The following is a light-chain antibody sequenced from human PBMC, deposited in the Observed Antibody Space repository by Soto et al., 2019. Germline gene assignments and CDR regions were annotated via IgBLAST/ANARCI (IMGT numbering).Light chain of an antibody. Sequence: QFVLAQPHSASGTPGQRVTISCSGSSSTIGTSSVHWFQQLPGTAPKLLISTTNQRPSGVPERFSGSKSGTSASLAISGLQSEDEADYYCAAWDDSLNGHVFGTGTKVTVL. CDR2: TTN. CDR3: AAWDDSLNGHV. J-gene: IGLJ1*01. V-gene: IGLV1-44*01. CDR1: SSTIGTSS.